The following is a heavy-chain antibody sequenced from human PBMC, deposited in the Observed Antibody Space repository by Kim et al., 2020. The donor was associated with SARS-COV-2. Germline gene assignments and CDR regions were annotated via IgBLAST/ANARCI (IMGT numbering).Heavy chain of an antibody. V-gene: IGHV4-34*01. CDR1: GGSFSGYY. CDR2: INHSGST. CDR3: ARGGITMIVVAIDY. D-gene: IGHD3-22*01. J-gene: IGHJ4*02. Sequence: SETLSLTCAVYGGSFSGYYWSWIRQPPGKGLEWIGEINHSGSTNYNPSLKSRVTISVDTSKNQFSLKLSSVTAADTAVYYCARGGITMIVVAIDYWGQGT.